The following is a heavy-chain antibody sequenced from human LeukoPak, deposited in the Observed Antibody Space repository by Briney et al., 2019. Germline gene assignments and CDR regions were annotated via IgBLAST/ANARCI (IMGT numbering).Heavy chain of an antibody. CDR3: AKAYCSSTSCYTAPPGDH. J-gene: IGHJ1*01. Sequence: GGSPRLSCAASGFTFDDYTMHWVRQAPGKGLEWVSLISWDGGSTYYADSVKGRFTISRDNSKNSLYLQMNSLRTEDTALYYCAKAYCSSTSCYTAPPGDHWGQGTLVTVSS. V-gene: IGHV3-43*01. D-gene: IGHD2-2*02. CDR2: ISWDGGST. CDR1: GFTFDDYT.